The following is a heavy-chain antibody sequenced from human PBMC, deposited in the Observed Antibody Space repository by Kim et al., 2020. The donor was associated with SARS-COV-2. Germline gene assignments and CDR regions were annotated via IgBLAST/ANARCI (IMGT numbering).Heavy chain of an antibody. D-gene: IGHD3-10*01. V-gene: IGHV1-8*01. J-gene: IGHJ4*02. CDR3: ARGVTMVRGVPDY. Sequence: YAQKCQGRVTMTRNTSISTAYMELSSLRSEDTAVYYCARGVTMVRGVPDYWGQGTLVTVSS.